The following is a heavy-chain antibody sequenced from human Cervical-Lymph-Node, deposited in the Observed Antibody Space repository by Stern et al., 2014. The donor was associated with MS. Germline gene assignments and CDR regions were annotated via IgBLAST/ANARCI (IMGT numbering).Heavy chain of an antibody. CDR1: GGTFSSYA. J-gene: IGHJ2*01. CDR3: ASVSFRIAARRGSRITNNWYFDL. D-gene: IGHD6-6*01. V-gene: IGHV1-69*01. CDR2: IIPIFGTA. Sequence: QMQLVQSGAEVKKPGSSVKVSCKASGGTFSSYAISWVRQAPGQGLEWMGGIIPIFGTANYAQKFQGRVTITADESTSTAYMELSSLRSEDTAVYYCASVSFRIAARRGSRITNNWYFDLWGRGTLVTVSS.